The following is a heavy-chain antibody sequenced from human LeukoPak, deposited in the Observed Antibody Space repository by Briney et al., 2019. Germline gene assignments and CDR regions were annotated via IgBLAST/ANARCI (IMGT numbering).Heavy chain of an antibody. CDR1: GYTFTTYD. Sequence: EASVKVSCKASGYTFTTYDFNWVRQATGQGLEWMGWMNPNSGNTGYAQKFQGRVTMTRNTSISTAYMELSSLRSEDTAVYYCARGGPVVRGVIPNWFDPWGQGTLVTVSS. V-gene: IGHV1-8*02. D-gene: IGHD3-10*01. J-gene: IGHJ5*02. CDR3: ARGGPVVRGVIPNWFDP. CDR2: MNPNSGNT.